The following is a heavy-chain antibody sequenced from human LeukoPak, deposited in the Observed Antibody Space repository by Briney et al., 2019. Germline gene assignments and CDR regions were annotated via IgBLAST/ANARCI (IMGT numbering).Heavy chain of an antibody. J-gene: IGHJ4*02. V-gene: IGHV3-30*03. CDR3: ARDSYGDANFDS. CDR1: GFTFSSYG. Sequence: GGSLRLSCVTSGFTFSSYGMHWVRQVPGKGLEWVAVISYDAESDYHADSVKGRFTISRDISKNAVYLQMNSLRAEDTAVYYCARDSYGDANFDSWGQGTLVTVSS. D-gene: IGHD4-17*01. CDR2: ISYDAESD.